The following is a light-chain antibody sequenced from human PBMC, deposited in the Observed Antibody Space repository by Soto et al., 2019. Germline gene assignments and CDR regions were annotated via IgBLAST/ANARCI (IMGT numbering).Light chain of an antibody. J-gene: IGKJ3*01. V-gene: IGKV1-39*01. Sequence: DIQMTQSPSSLSASVGDRVTITCRASQSISSYLNWYQQKPGKAPKLLIYAASSLQSGVPSRFSGRGSGTDFTLPISSLQPEDFATYYCQQRYSTPFTFGHGTKVDIK. CDR1: QSISSY. CDR2: AAS. CDR3: QQRYSTPFT.